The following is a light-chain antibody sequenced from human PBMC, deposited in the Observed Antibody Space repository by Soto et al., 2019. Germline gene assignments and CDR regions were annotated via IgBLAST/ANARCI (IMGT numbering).Light chain of an antibody. CDR3: AAWDDSLSGLYV. J-gene: IGLJ1*01. V-gene: IGLV1-47*01. CDR1: SSNIGKNN. CDR2: RNN. Sequence: QSALAQPPSSSVTPGQRVTISCSGSSSNIGKNNVYWYQQLPGTTPQLLIYRNNQRPSGVPDRFSASKSGTSASLAISGLRSEDEADYYCAAWDDSLSGLYVFGTGTKVTVL.